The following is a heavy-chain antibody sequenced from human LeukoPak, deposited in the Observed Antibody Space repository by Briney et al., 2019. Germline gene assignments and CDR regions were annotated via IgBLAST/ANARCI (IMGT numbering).Heavy chain of an antibody. CDR1: GFTFSSYA. CDR2: ISSSGSTI. V-gene: IGHV3-48*03. Sequence: PGGSLRLSCAASGFTFSSYAMSWVRQAPGKGLEWVSYISSSGSTIYYADSVKGRFTISRDNAKNSLYLQMNSLRAEDTAVYYCARAGGYCSGGSCYDDYVWGSYLYYFDYWGQGTLVTVSS. D-gene: IGHD2-15*01. CDR3: ARAGGYCSGGSCYDDYVWGSYLYYFDY. J-gene: IGHJ4*02.